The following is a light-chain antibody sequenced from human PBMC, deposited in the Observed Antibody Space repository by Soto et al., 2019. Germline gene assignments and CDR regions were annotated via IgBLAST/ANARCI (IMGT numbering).Light chain of an antibody. CDR1: QSVSGY. J-gene: IGKJ4*01. CDR3: QQRSNWPYLT. Sequence: EIVLTQSPDTLSLSPGERATLSCRASQSVSGYLGWYQQKPGQAPRLLIYDASNRAYGVPARFRGSGSGTYFTLTIASLEPEDFAVYYCQQRSNWPYLTFGGGTRV. V-gene: IGKV3-11*01. CDR2: DAS.